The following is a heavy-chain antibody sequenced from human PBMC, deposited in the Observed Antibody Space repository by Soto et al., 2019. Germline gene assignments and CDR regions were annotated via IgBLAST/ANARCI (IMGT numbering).Heavy chain of an antibody. Sequence: QLQLQESGPGLVKPSETLSLTCTVSGGSISSGSYYWGWVRQPPGKWLEWIGSVYYSGNAYYNPSLRSRGAVSVDPSKNQFSLKVTSVTATDTAVYYCARHKDTSSRYLLPDFWGQGTLVTVSS. CDR3: ARHKDTSSRYLLPDF. D-gene: IGHD6-13*01. CDR1: GGSISSGSYY. CDR2: VYYSGNA. V-gene: IGHV4-39*01. J-gene: IGHJ4*02.